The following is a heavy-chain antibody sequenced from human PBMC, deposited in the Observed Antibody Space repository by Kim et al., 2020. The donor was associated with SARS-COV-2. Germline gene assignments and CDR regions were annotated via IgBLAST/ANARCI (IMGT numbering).Heavy chain of an antibody. CDR3: ARYKGYCSGGRCYGTFDY. CDR1: GGSISSSSYY. V-gene: IGHV4-39*01. Sequence: SETLSLTCTVSGGSISSSSYYWGWIRQPPGKGLEWIGCIYYSGRTYYNPSLKSRVTISVDTSKNQFSLKLSSVTAADTAVYYCARYKGYCSGGRCYGTFDYWGQGPLVTDSS. CDR2: IYYSGRT. D-gene: IGHD2-15*01. J-gene: IGHJ4*02.